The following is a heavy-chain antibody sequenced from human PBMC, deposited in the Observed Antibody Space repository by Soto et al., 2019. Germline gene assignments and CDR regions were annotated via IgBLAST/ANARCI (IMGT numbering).Heavy chain of an antibody. CDR2: IYYSGST. CDR3: ARRIATAGTFSWFDP. V-gene: IGHV4-30-4*01. D-gene: IGHD6-13*01. J-gene: IGHJ5*02. CDR1: GGSISSGDYY. Sequence: QVQLQESGPGLIKPSQTLSLTCTVSGGSISSGDYYWSWIRQPPGKGLEWIGYIYYSGSTYYNPSLKSRVTISVDTSKNRFSLKLSSVTAADTAVYYCARRIATAGTFSWFDPWGQGTLVTVSS.